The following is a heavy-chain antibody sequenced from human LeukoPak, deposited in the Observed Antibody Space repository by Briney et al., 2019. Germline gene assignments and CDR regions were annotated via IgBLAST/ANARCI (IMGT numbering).Heavy chain of an antibody. V-gene: IGHV3-11*04. D-gene: IGHD2-2*01. CDR3: AREIGDIVVVPAATDYYYYYYMDV. CDR1: GFTFSDYY. J-gene: IGHJ6*03. CDR2: ISSSGSTI. Sequence: GGSLRLSCAASGFTFSDYYMSWIRQAPGKGLEWASYISSSGSTIYYADSVKGRFTISRDNAKNSLYLQMNSLRAEDTAVYYCAREIGDIVVVPAATDYYYYYYMDVWGKGTTVTVSS.